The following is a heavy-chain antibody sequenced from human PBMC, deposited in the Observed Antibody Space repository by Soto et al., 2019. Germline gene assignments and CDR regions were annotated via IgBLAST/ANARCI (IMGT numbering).Heavy chain of an antibody. Sequence: PGGSLRLSCAASGFTFSSYAMHWVRQAPGKGLEWVAVISYDGSNKYYADSVKGRFTISRDNSKNTLYLQMNSLRAEDTAVYYCARGTSLEGINWNNQVPYYFDYWGQGTLVTVSS. CDR2: ISYDGSNK. V-gene: IGHV3-30-3*01. J-gene: IGHJ4*02. CDR3: ARGTSLEGINWNNQVPYYFDY. D-gene: IGHD1-20*01. CDR1: GFTFSSYA.